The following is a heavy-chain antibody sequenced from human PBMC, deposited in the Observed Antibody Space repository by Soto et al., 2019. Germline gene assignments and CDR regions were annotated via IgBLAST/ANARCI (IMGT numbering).Heavy chain of an antibody. D-gene: IGHD2-8*01. CDR3: AKTMGAMIYAISVYGMDV. CDR1: GFSFSSFA. J-gene: IGHJ6*02. CDR2: ISGSADST. Sequence: EVQLLESGGGFIHPGGSLRLSCAASGFSFSSFAMNWVRQAPGKGLEWVSIISGSADSTFYADSVKGRFTISRDNSKSTLYLQINSLRAEDTAVYYWAKTMGAMIYAISVYGMDVWGQGTTGTVSS. V-gene: IGHV3-23*01.